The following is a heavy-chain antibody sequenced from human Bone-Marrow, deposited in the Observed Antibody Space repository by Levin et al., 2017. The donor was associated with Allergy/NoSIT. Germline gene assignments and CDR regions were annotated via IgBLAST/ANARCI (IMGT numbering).Heavy chain of an antibody. CDR1: GGSISTYY. D-gene: IGHD3-22*01. Sequence: SETLSLTCTVSGGSISTYYWSWIRQPPGKGLEWIGYIYNSGTTNYNPSLKSRVTISVHTSNNEFSLRLSSVTAADTALYYCARGARSGYGAFDIWGQGTMVTVSS. V-gene: IGHV4-59*01. CDR2: IYNSGTT. J-gene: IGHJ3*02. CDR3: ARGARSGYGAFDI.